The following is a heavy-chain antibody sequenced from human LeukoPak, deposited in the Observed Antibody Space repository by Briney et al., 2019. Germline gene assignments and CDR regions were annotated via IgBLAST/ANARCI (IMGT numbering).Heavy chain of an antibody. Sequence: SQTLSLTCAVSGGSISSGGYYWSWIRQPPGKGLEWIGYIYYSGSTNYNPSLKSRVTISVDTSKNQFSLKLSSVTAADTAVYYCAGEITMIEYWGQGTLVTVSS. CDR2: IYYSGST. J-gene: IGHJ4*02. D-gene: IGHD3-22*01. V-gene: IGHV4-61*08. CDR1: GGSISSGGYY. CDR3: AGEITMIEY.